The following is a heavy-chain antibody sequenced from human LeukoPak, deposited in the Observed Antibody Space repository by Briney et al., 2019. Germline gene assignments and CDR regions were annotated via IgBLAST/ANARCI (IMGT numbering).Heavy chain of an antibody. V-gene: IGHV3-23*01. CDR2: ISGSGGST. CDR3: AREDPGRYYYYMDV. CDR1: GFIFSSYA. J-gene: IGHJ6*03. Sequence: PGGSLRLSCAASGFIFSSYAMSWVRQAPGKGLEWVSAISGSGGSTYYTDSVKGRFTISRDNAKNSLYLQMNSLRAEDTAVYYCAREDPGRYYYYMDVWGKGTTVTVSS.